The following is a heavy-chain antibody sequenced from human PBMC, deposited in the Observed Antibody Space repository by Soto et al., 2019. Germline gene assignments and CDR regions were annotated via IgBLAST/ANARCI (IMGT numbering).Heavy chain of an antibody. J-gene: IGHJ4*02. V-gene: IGHV1-18*01. D-gene: IGHD6-6*01. Sequence: PSVKVSCKASGYTFTSYGISWVRQAPGQGLEWMGWISAYNGNTNYAQKLQGRVTMTTDTSTSTAYMELRSLRSDDTAVYYCARMVTLQIIAAPPSDISPLDYWGQGTLVTVS. CDR3: ARMVTLQIIAAPPSDISPLDY. CDR2: ISAYNGNT. CDR1: GYTFTSYG.